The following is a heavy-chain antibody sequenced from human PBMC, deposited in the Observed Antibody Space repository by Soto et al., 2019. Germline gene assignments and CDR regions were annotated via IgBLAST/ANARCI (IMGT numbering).Heavy chain of an antibody. CDR3: ARDVLGYCSSTSCYEWYYYYMDV. V-gene: IGHV3-66*01. J-gene: IGHJ6*03. CDR2: IYSGGST. Sequence: GGSLRLSCAASGFTVSSNYMSWVRQAPGKGLEWVSVIYSGGSTNYADSVKGRFTISRDNSKNTLYLQMNSLRAEDTAVYYCARDVLGYCSSTSCYEWYYYYMDVWGKGTTVTVSS. D-gene: IGHD2-2*01. CDR1: GFTVSSNY.